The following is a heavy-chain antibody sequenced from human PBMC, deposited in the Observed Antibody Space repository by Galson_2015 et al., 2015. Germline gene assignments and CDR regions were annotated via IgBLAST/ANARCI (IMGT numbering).Heavy chain of an antibody. D-gene: IGHD3-3*01. J-gene: IGHJ4*02. Sequence: QSGAEVKKPGESLTISCTGSGYSLPNYWIGWVRQMPGKGLEWMGIINPGDSNTKYNPSFQGQVTISADTSISTAYLQWNSLKASATAMYYCPSPHFGQSDSWAQATLAPVSS. CDR1: GYSLPNYW. CDR2: INPGDSNT. V-gene: IGHV5-51*01. CDR3: PSPHFGQSDS.